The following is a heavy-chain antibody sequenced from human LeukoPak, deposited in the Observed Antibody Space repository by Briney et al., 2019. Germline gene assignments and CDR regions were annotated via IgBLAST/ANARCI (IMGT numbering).Heavy chain of an antibody. D-gene: IGHD4-17*01. V-gene: IGHV1-18*01. CDR3: ARPRNPYYGDYFDY. CDR2: ISAYNGNT. Sequence: GASVKVSCKASGYTFTSYGISWVRQAPGQGLERMGWISAYNGNTNYAQKLQGRVTMTTDTTTSTAYMELRSLRSDDTAVYYCARPRNPYYGDYFDYWGQGTLVTVSS. CDR1: GYTFTSYG. J-gene: IGHJ4*02.